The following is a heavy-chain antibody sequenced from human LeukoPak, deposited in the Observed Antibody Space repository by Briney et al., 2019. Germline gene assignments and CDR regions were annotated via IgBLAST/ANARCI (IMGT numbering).Heavy chain of an antibody. CDR1: GFTFSRYG. CDR2: IANDGKDK. J-gene: IGHJ4*02. Sequence: GRSLRLSCAASGFTFSRYGLHWVRQAPGKGLEWVAVIANDGKDKKYADSVKGRLTISRDNSKSTLYLQMNSLRAEDMAVYYCAKDQQVGAAAYYFDSWGQGTLVTVSS. V-gene: IGHV3-30*18. CDR3: AKDQQVGAAAYYFDS. D-gene: IGHD6-13*01.